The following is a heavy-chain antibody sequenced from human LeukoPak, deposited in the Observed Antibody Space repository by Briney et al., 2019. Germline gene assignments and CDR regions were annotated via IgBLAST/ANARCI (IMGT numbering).Heavy chain of an antibody. CDR2: ISSSGSTI. J-gene: IGHJ4*02. D-gene: IGHD2-15*01. CDR3: ARTPVKIGVVVAAHPFDY. Sequence: GGSLRLSCAASGFTFSSYEMKWVRQAPGKGLEWVSYISSSGSTIYYADSVKGRFTISRDNAKNSLYLQMNSLRAEDTAVYYCARTPVKIGVVVAAHPFDYWGQGTLVTVSS. CDR1: GFTFSSYE. V-gene: IGHV3-48*03.